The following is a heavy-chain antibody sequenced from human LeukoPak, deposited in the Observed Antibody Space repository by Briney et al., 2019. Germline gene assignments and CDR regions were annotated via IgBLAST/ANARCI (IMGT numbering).Heavy chain of an antibody. V-gene: IGHV3-53*01. Sequence: GGSLRLSCAASGFTVSDNYMKWVRQAPGKGLEWVSTIYTGGSTYYADSVKGRFTISRDNSKNTLYLQMNSLTGEDTAVYYCARHLSGDDIWGQGTMVTVSS. CDR1: GFTVSDNY. J-gene: IGHJ3*02. CDR3: ARHLSGDDI. CDR2: IYTGGST. D-gene: IGHD4-17*01.